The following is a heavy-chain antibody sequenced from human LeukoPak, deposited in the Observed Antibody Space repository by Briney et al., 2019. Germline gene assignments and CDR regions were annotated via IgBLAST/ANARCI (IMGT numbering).Heavy chain of an antibody. Sequence: SETLSLTCTVSGYSISSGYYWGWIRQPPGKGLEWIGSIYHSGSTYYHPSLKSRVTISVDTSKNQFSLKLNSVTAADTAVYFCARGYGSGNYFYFDYWGQGTLVTVSS. CDR1: GYSISSGYY. J-gene: IGHJ4*02. CDR3: ARGYGSGNYFYFDY. CDR2: IYHSGST. V-gene: IGHV4-38-2*02. D-gene: IGHD3-10*01.